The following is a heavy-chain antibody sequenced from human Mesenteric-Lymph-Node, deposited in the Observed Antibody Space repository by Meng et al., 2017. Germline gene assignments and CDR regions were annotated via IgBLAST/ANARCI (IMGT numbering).Heavy chain of an antibody. CDR1: GVTFSSYE. D-gene: IGHD3-10*01. V-gene: IGHV3-48*03. Sequence: GGSLRLSCAVSGVTFSSYEMNWVRQAPGKGLEWVSYISSSGSTIYYADSVEGRFTISRDNAKNSLYLQMDSLRAEDTAVYFCGRDFFGSGYFYTDYWGQGRLVTVSS. CDR3: GRDFFGSGYFYTDY. CDR2: ISSSGSTI. J-gene: IGHJ4*02.